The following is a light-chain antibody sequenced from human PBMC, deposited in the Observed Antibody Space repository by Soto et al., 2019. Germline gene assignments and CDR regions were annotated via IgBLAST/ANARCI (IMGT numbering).Light chain of an antibody. CDR3: PQDYNYPRT. CDR1: EAIGTD. V-gene: IGKV1-6*01. J-gene: IGKJ1*01. CDR2: AAS. Sequence: AIQMTQSPSSLSASVGDRFTITFRSSEAIGTDLGWYHQKPGKAPNLLIYAASSLQTGVPSRFRGSGSGTDFTLTISSLQPEDFATYYCPQDYNYPRTFGQGTKVDIK.